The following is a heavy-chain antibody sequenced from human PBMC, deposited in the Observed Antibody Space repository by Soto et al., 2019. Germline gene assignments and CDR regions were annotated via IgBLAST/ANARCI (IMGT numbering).Heavy chain of an antibody. V-gene: IGHV4-39*05. CDR3: AEHQIGYSGYDSDY. CDR2: IYYSRST. CDR1: GPSISSSRYY. D-gene: IGHD5-12*01. J-gene: IGHJ4*02. Sequence: SQTPSLTSTVSGPSISSSRYYWGWIRQPPGKGLEWIGIIYYSRSTYYNPCLKSRVTMSVDAPKDQFCLKRSGLTGPGMAGCGCAEHQIGYSGYDSDYWGQGTLVTVSS.